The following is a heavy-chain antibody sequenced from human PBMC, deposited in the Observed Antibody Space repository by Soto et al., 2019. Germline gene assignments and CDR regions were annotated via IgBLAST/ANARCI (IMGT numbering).Heavy chain of an antibody. Sequence: EVQLLESGGGLVQPGGSLRLSCAASGFTFSTYAMSWVRQAPGKGLEWVSAISGSGGSTYYTDSVKGRFTISRDNSKNTLHLQMNSLRAEDTAVYYCAVRKTGSFFDYWGQGTLVTVSS. D-gene: IGHD1-26*01. CDR2: ISGSGGST. CDR3: AVRKTGSFFDY. CDR1: GFTFSTYA. J-gene: IGHJ4*02. V-gene: IGHV3-23*01.